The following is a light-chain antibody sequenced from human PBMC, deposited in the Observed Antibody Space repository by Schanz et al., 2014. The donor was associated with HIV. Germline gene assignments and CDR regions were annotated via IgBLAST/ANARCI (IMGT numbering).Light chain of an antibody. CDR2: LTS. V-gene: IGKV2-28*01. CDR3: MQSLQTPRT. Sequence: VLTQSPRSLSVTPGEPASISCTSSRDLRDRHGNRWLDWYLQRPGKAPQLLIYLTSSRAPGVPDRFSASGSGTHFTLRISAVEAEDVGVYFCMQSLQTPRTFGQGTRVDIK. J-gene: IGKJ1*01. CDR1: RDLRDRHGNRW.